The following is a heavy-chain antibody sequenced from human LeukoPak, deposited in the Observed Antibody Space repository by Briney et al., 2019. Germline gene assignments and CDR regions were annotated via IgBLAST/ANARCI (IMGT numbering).Heavy chain of an antibody. J-gene: IGHJ4*02. CDR3: ASKKKGDGGSHFDH. CDR1: GFTVSSNY. V-gene: IGHV3-53*01. D-gene: IGHD1-26*01. CDR2: IYSGGST. Sequence: GTSLRLSCAASGFTVSSNYMSWVRQAPGKGLEWVSVIYSGGSTYYADSVKGRFTISRDNSKNMVYLQMNSLRAEDTAVYYCASKKKGDGGSHFDHWGQGALVTVSS.